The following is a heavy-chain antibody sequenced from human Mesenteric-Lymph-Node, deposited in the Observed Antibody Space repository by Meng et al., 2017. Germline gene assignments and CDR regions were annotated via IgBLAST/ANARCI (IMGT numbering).Heavy chain of an antibody. V-gene: IGHV1-69*05. CDR2: IIPIFGTA. CDR3: ARDGYYDSSGYYYPDRNQYFQH. D-gene: IGHD3-22*01. J-gene: IGHJ1*01. CDR1: GYTFTSYY. Sequence: SVKVSCKASGYTFTSYYMHWVRQAPGQGLEWMGGIIPIFGTANYAQKFQGRVTITTDESTSTAYMELSSLRSEDTAVYYCARDGYYDSSGYYYPDRNQYFQHWGQGTLVTVSS.